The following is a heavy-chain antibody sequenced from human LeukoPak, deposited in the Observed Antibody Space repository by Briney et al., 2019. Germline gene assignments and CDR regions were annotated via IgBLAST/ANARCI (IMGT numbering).Heavy chain of an antibody. Sequence: PGRSLRPSCAASGFTFSSYAMHWVRQAPGKGLEWVAVISYDGSNKYYADSVKGRFTISRDNSKNTLYLQMNSLRAEDTAVYYCARERGKQYCSGGSCYAGYFDYWGQGTLVTVSS. J-gene: IGHJ4*02. V-gene: IGHV3-30-3*01. CDR1: GFTFSSYA. CDR3: ARERGKQYCSGGSCYAGYFDY. D-gene: IGHD2-15*01. CDR2: ISYDGSNK.